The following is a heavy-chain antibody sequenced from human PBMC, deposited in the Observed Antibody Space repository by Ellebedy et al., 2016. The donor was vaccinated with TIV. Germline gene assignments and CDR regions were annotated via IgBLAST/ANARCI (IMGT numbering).Heavy chain of an antibody. Sequence: SETLSLXXAVYGGSFSGYYWSWIRQPPGKGLEWIGEINHSGSTNYNPSLESRLTVSIDTSKNQFSLKLTSLTAADTAVYFCARGLCGGGNCYSADYFDYWGQGTLVTVSS. CDR3: ARGLCGGGNCYSADYFDY. D-gene: IGHD2-15*01. V-gene: IGHV4-34*01. CDR1: GGSFSGYY. CDR2: INHSGST. J-gene: IGHJ4*02.